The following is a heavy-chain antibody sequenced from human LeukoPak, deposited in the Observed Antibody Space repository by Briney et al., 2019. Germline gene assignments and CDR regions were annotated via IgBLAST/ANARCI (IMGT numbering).Heavy chain of an antibody. CDR1: GGSISSSSYY. Sequence: SETLSLTCTVSGGSISSSSYYWGWIRQPPGKGLEWIGSIYYSGSTYYNPSLKSRVTISVDTSKNQFSLKLSSVTAADTAVYYCARRRRDGYSFDAFDIWGQGTMVTASS. CDR3: ARRRRDGYSFDAFDI. J-gene: IGHJ3*02. V-gene: IGHV4-39*01. CDR2: IYYSGST. D-gene: IGHD5-24*01.